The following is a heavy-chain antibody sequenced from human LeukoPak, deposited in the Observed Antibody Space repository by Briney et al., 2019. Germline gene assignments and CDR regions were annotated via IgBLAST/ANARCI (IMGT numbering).Heavy chain of an antibody. CDR3: AKASPNWGFDY. Sequence: PGRSLRLSCAASGFTFSSYGMHWVRQAPGKGLVWVAVISYDGSNKYYADSVKGRFTISRDNSKNTLYLQMNSLRAEDTAVYYCAKASPNWGFDYWGQGTLVTVSS. CDR2: ISYDGSNK. CDR1: GFTFSSYG. V-gene: IGHV3-30*18. D-gene: IGHD7-27*01. J-gene: IGHJ4*02.